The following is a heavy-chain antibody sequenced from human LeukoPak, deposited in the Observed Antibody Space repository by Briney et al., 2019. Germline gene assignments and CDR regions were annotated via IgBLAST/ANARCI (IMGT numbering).Heavy chain of an antibody. J-gene: IGHJ4*02. V-gene: IGHV3-43*01. CDR1: GFKFDDYT. D-gene: IGHD2-21*02. Sequence: GGSLRLSCSASGFKFDDYTMHWVRQAPGKGLEWVSLISWDGTNTFYSDSVKGRFTISRDNSKNPLYLQMNSLTSEDTAFYYCASEGALTAILFDYWGQGTLVTVSS. CDR2: ISWDGTNT. CDR3: ASEGALTAILFDY.